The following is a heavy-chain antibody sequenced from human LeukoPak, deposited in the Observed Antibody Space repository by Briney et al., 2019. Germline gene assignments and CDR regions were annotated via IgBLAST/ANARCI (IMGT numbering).Heavy chain of an antibody. V-gene: IGHV3-74*01. D-gene: IGHD6-19*01. J-gene: IGHJ3*02. Sequence: SGGSLRLSCAASGFTLSSYWMHWVRQAPGKGLVWVSRINSDGSSTSYADSVKGRYTISRDNAKNTLYLQMNSLRAEDTAVYYCAKDLALTVAWAFDIWGQGTMVTVSS. CDR2: INSDGSST. CDR1: GFTLSSYW. CDR3: AKDLALTVAWAFDI.